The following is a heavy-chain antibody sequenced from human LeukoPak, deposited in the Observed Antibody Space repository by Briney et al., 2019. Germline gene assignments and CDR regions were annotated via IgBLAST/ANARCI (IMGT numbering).Heavy chain of an antibody. J-gene: IGHJ4*02. CDR1: GGSISSGGHY. CDR3: ARDRRGSGSYYGLDY. V-gene: IGHV4-31*03. Sequence: SETLSLTCTVSGGSISSGGHYWSWLRQHPGTGLEWIGYIYYSGSTYYNPSLKSRVTISVDRSKNQFSLKLSSVTAADTAVYYCARDRRGSGSYYGLDYWGQGTLVTVSS. CDR2: IYYSGST. D-gene: IGHD3-10*01.